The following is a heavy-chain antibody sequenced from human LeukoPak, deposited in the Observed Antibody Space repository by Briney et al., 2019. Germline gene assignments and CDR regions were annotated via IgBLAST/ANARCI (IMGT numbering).Heavy chain of an antibody. V-gene: IGHV4-4*07. CDR2: IDNSGST. D-gene: IGHD6-13*01. CDR1: GGSISNNY. J-gene: IGHJ4*02. Sequence: SETLSLTCTVSGGSISNNYWSWIRQPAGKGLEWIGRIDNSGSTNYNPSLKSRVTISVDTSKNQFSLKLSSVTAADTAMYYCARGLGSSWYWLDFWGQGTLVTVSS. CDR3: ARGLGSSWYWLDF.